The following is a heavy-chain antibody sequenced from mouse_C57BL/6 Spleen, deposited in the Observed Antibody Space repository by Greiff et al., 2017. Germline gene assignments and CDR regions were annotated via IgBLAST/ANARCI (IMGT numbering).Heavy chain of an antibody. CDR2: INPSSGYT. V-gene: IGHV1-7*01. Sequence: QVHVKQSGAELAKPGASVKLSCKASGYTFTSYWMHWVKQRPGQGLEWIGYINPSSGYTKYNQKFKDKATLTADKSSSTAYMQLSSLAYEDSAVYYCARREEAYYSNYVYAMDYWGQGTSVTVSS. CDR3: ARREEAYYSNYVYAMDY. J-gene: IGHJ4*01. CDR1: GYTFTSYW. D-gene: IGHD2-5*01.